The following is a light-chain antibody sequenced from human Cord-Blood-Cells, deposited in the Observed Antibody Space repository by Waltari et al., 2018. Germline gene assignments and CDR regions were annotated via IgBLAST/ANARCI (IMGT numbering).Light chain of an antibody. V-gene: IGLV1-44*01. CDR2: SNN. CDR1: SSNIVSNT. Sequence: QSVLTQPPSASGTPGQRVTISCSGSSSNIVSNTVNWYQQLPGTAPKLLIYSNNQRPSGVPDRFSGSKSGTSASLAISGLQSEDEADYYCAAWDDSLNGRVVFGGGTKLTVL. J-gene: IGLJ2*01. CDR3: AAWDDSLNGRVV.